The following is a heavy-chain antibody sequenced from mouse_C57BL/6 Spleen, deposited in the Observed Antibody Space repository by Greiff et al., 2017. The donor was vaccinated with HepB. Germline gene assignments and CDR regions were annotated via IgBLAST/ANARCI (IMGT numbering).Heavy chain of an antibody. CDR2: IDPEDGET. Sequence: VHVKQSGAELVKPGASVKLSCTASGFNIKDYYMHWVKQRTEQGLEWIGRIDPEDGETKYAPKFQGKATITADTSSNTAYLQLSSLTSEDTAVYYCALYYGNYVEFAYWGQGTLVTVSA. D-gene: IGHD2-1*01. CDR1: GFNIKDYY. V-gene: IGHV14-2*01. J-gene: IGHJ3*01. CDR3: ALYYGNYVEFAY.